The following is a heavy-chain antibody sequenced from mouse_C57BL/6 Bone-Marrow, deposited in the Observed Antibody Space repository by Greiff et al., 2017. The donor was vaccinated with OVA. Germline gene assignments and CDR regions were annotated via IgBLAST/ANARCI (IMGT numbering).Heavy chain of an antibody. CDR1: GYTFTDYE. CDR3: DYYDSSFLFFDY. CDR2: IDPETGGT. Sequence: QVQLQQSGAELVRPGASVTLSCKASGYTFTDYEMHWVKQTPVHGLEWIGAIDPETGGTAYNQKFKGKAILTADKSSSTAYMQLRSLRSEDTAVYYCDYYDSSFLFFDYWGQGTTLTVSS. V-gene: IGHV1-15*01. D-gene: IGHD1-1*01. J-gene: IGHJ2*01.